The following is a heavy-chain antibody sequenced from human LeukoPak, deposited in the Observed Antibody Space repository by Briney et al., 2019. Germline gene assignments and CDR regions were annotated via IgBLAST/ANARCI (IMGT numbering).Heavy chain of an antibody. CDR2: ISGSGAST. CDR3: ARERFHGSGAPKYDY. V-gene: IGHV3-23*01. Sequence: GGSLRLSCAASAFTFSRYGMGWVRQAPGKGLEWVSGISGSGASTYYADSVKGRFTVSRDNAKNSLYLQMNSLRVDDTSVYYCARERFHGSGAPKYDYWGRGTLVTVSS. CDR1: AFTFSRYG. J-gene: IGHJ4*02. D-gene: IGHD3-10*01.